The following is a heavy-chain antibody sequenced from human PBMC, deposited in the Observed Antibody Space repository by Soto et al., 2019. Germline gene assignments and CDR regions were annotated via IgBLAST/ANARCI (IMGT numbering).Heavy chain of an antibody. J-gene: IGHJ4*02. V-gene: IGHV4-39*01. CDR2: IYYSGST. Sequence: LSLTCTVSGGSISSSSYYWGWIRQPPGKGLEWIGSIYYSGSTYYNPSLKSRVTISVDTSKNQFSLKLSSVTAADTAVYYCARQYYYDSSGAYFDYWGQGTLVTVPS. CDR1: GGSISSSSYY. CDR3: ARQYYYDSSGAYFDY. D-gene: IGHD3-22*01.